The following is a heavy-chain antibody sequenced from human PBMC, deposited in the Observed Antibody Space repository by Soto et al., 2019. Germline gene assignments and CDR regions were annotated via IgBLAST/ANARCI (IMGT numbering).Heavy chain of an antibody. V-gene: IGHV4-39*01. CDR3: ARHGCSGGSCSKAGGNWFDH. J-gene: IGHJ5*02. CDR1: GGSISSSSYY. CDR2: IYYSGST. D-gene: IGHD2-15*01. Sequence: QLQLQESGPGLVKPSETLSLTCTVSGGSISSSSYYWGWIRQPPGKGLEWIGSIYYSGSTYYNPSLQSRATISVDTSKNQLSLKLSSVTAADTAVYSCARHGCSGGSCSKAGGNWFDHWGQGTLVTVSS.